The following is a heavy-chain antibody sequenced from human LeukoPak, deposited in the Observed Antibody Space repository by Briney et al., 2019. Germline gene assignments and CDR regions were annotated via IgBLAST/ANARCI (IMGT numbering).Heavy chain of an antibody. J-gene: IGHJ4*02. CDR3: ARNYYGSGSFYVHN. V-gene: IGHV4-61*02. Sequence: SETLSLTCSVSGDSLSRGSYYWNWIWQPAGKGLEWIGRISASGNTNYNPSLKSRVTISVDTSKNQFSLKLSSMTAADTALYYCARNYYGSGSFYVHNWGQGILVTVSA. CDR2: ISASGNT. CDR1: GDSLSRGSYY. D-gene: IGHD3-10*01.